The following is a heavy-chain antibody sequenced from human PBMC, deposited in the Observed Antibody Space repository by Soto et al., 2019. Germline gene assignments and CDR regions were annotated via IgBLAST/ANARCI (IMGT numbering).Heavy chain of an antibody. CDR3: ARDRPPDY. CDR2: INPNTGGT. CDR1: GYTFTAYY. Sequence: QGQLVQSGAEVKKPGASVKVSCKASGYTFTAYYIHWVRQAPGQGLERMGWINPNTGGTNYAQKFKDRVTMTRETSITTTYMELSRLRSDDTAVYYCARDRPPDYWGQGTLVTVSS. V-gene: IGHV1-2*02. J-gene: IGHJ4*02. D-gene: IGHD6-6*01.